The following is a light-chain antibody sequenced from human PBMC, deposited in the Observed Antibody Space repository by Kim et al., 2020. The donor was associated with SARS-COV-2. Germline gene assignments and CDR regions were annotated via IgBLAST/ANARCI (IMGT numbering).Light chain of an antibody. CDR1: SSNIGAGYD. Sequence: RVTSSCTGSSSNIGAGYDVHWYQQLPGTAPKLLIYGNSNRPSGVPDRFSGSKSGTSASLAITGLQAEDEADYSCQSYDSSLSAVVFGGGTQLTVL. CDR3: QSYDSSLSAVV. V-gene: IGLV1-40*01. CDR2: GNS. J-gene: IGLJ2*01.